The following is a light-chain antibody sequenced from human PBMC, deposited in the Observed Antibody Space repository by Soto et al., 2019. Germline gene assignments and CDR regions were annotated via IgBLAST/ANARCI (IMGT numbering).Light chain of an antibody. J-gene: IGKJ5*01. Sequence: DIVLTQSPATLSLSPGERATLSCRASQSVSSSHLAWYQQKPGLAPRLLIYGASSRATGIPDRFGGSGSGTDFTLTISSLEPEDSAVYYCQQRHMWPITFGQGTRLEIK. CDR1: QSVSSSH. CDR3: QQRHMWPIT. CDR2: GAS. V-gene: IGKV3D-20*02.